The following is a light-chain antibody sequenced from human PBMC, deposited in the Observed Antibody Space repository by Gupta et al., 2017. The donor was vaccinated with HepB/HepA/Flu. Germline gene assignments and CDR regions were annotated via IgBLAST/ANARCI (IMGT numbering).Light chain of an antibody. CDR1: QSVVYTNGIAY. CDR3: MQGTHWPVT. J-gene: IGKJ1*01. CDR2: RVS. Sequence: DGVMTQSPLSLPVTLGQPASISCRSSQSVVYTNGIAYLSWFLQRPGQSPRRLIYRVSNRDSGVPDRFSGSGSGTDFTLKISRVEAEDVGVYYCMQGTHWPVTFGQGTKVEI. V-gene: IGKV2-30*01.